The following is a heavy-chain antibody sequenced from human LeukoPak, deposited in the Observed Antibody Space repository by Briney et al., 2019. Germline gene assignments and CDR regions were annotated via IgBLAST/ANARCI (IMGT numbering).Heavy chain of an antibody. Sequence: SETLSLTCTVSGDSITSGRYFWTWVRQPAGKGLEWIGRTYATGNTNYNPSLKSRVTLSVDTSKNQFSLNLSSVTAADTAVYYCARQSEDIVVVPAAMEGWFDPWGQGTLVTVSS. CDR2: TYATGNT. CDR1: GDSITSGRYF. CDR3: ARQSEDIVVVPAAMEGWFDP. D-gene: IGHD2-2*01. J-gene: IGHJ5*02. V-gene: IGHV4-61*02.